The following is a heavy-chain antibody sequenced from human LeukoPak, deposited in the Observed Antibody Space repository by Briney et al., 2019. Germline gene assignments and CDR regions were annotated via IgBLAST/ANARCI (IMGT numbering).Heavy chain of an antibody. Sequence: SETLSLTCAVYGGSFSGYYWSWIRQPPGKGLEWIGEINHSGSTNYNPSLKSRVTTSVDTSKNQFSLKLSSVTAADTAVYYCASRGDTGYNWFDPWGQGTLVTVSS. V-gene: IGHV4-34*01. J-gene: IGHJ5*02. CDR3: ASRGDTGYNWFDP. D-gene: IGHD2-21*02. CDR2: INHSGST. CDR1: GGSFSGYY.